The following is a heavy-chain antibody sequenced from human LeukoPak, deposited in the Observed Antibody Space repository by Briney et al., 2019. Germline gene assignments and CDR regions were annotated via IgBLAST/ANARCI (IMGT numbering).Heavy chain of an antibody. J-gene: IGHJ5*02. CDR1: GYTFTSYD. Sequence: ASVKVSCKASGYTFTSYDINWVRQATGQGLEWMGWMNPNSGNTGYAQKFQGRVTITRNTSISTAYMELSSLRSEDTAVYYCARGSYYDSSAPTPFDPWGQGTLVTVSS. V-gene: IGHV1-8*03. D-gene: IGHD3-22*01. CDR3: ARGSYYDSSAPTPFDP. CDR2: MNPNSGNT.